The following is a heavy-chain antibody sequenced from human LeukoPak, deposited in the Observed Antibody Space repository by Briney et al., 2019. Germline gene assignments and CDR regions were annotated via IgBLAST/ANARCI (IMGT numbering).Heavy chain of an antibody. CDR1: GFTFSSYA. CDR2: ISYDGSNK. V-gene: IGHV3-30*04. D-gene: IGHD2-8*01. Sequence: GRSLRLSCAASGFTFSSYAMNWVRQAPGKGLEWVAVISYDGSNKYYVDSVKGRFTISRDNSKNTLYLQMNSLRAEDTAVYYCARVGTSSLRDWFDPWGQGTLVTVSS. J-gene: IGHJ5*02. CDR3: ARVGTSSLRDWFDP.